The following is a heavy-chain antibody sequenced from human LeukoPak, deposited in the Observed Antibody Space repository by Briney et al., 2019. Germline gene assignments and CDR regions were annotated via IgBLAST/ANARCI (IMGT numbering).Heavy chain of an antibody. Sequence: GGSLRLSCAASGFTFSILAMNWVRQAPGKGLEWVSAISGSGGSTYYADFVKGRFTISRDNSKNTLYLQMNSLRAEDTAVYYCAKALSSWCPFDYWGQGTLVTVSS. CDR1: GFTFSILA. CDR2: ISGSGGST. D-gene: IGHD6-19*01. CDR3: AKALSSWCPFDY. V-gene: IGHV3-23*01. J-gene: IGHJ4*02.